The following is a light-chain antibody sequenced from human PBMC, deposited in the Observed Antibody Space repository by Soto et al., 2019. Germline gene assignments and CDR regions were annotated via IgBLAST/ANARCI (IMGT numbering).Light chain of an antibody. Sequence: QSVLTQPASVSGSPGQAITISCTGTSSDVGSYNLVSWYHQHPGKAPKLMIYEVSKRPSGVSNRFSGSKSGNTASLTISGLQAEDEADYYCCSYAGSSTFVFGGGTKLTVL. CDR1: SSDVGSYNL. J-gene: IGLJ2*01. CDR2: EVS. V-gene: IGLV2-23*02. CDR3: CSYAGSSTFV.